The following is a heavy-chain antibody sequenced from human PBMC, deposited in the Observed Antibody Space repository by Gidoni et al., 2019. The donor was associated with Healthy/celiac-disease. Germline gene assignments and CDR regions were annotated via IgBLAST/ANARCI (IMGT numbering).Heavy chain of an antibody. V-gene: IGHV3-33*01. J-gene: IGHJ4*02. CDR2: IWYDGSNK. D-gene: IGHD3-10*01. Sequence: QVQLVESGGGVVQPGRSLRLSCAASGFTFSSYGMHWVRQAPGKGLGWVAVIWYDGSNKYYADSVKGRFTISRDNSKNTLYLQMNSLRAEDTAVYYCARDGGGYFDYWGQGTLVTVSS. CDR1: GFTFSSYG. CDR3: ARDGGGYFDY.